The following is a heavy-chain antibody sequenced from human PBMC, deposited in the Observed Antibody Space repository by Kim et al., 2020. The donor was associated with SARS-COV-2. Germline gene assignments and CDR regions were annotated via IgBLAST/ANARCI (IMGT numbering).Heavy chain of an antibody. CDR2: FSVDGDNT. J-gene: IGHJ4*02. CDR3: AKGQSAPWELLGGFDY. V-gene: IGHV3-43*02. D-gene: IGHD1-26*01. CDR1: GFTFDDFA. Sequence: GGSLRLSCVASGFTFDDFAMHWVRQAPGRGLEWVSLFSVDGDNTYYPDSVKGRFTISRDNSKNSLYLQMNSLRTEDTALYYCAKGQSAPWELLGGFDYWGQGTLVTVSS.